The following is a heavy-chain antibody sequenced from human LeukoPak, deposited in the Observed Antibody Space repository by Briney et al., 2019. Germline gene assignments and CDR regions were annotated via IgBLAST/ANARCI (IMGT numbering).Heavy chain of an antibody. D-gene: IGHD7-27*01. CDR3: AKELGPDYYYYYGMDV. J-gene: IGHJ6*02. V-gene: IGHV3-30*18. Sequence: GGSLRLSCAASGFTFSSYGMHWVRQAPGKGLEWVAVISYDGSNKYYADSVKGRFTISRDNSKNTLYLQMNSLRVEDTAVYYCAKELGPDYYYYYGMDVWGQGTTVTVSS. CDR2: ISYDGSNK. CDR1: GFTFSSYG.